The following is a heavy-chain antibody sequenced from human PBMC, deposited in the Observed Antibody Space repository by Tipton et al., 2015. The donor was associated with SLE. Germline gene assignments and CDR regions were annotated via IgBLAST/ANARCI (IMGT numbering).Heavy chain of an antibody. CDR1: GFTFSSYS. D-gene: IGHD6-6*01. J-gene: IGHJ4*02. CDR2: ISSSSSTI. CDR3: AKDMGAPIAARPPGAFDY. V-gene: IGHV3-48*01. Sequence: SLRLSCAASGFTFSSYSMNWVRQAPGKGLEWVSYISSSSSTIYYADSVKGRFTISRDNAKNSLYLQMNSLRTEDTALYYCAKDMGAPIAARPPGAFDYWGQGTLVTVSS.